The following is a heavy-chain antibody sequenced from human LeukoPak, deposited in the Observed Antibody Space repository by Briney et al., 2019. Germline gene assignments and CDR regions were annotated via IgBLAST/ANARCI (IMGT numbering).Heavy chain of an antibody. J-gene: IGHJ5*02. CDR3: TKREGPMSGSYDYFDP. CDR2: IHSNGYT. V-gene: IGHV4-4*09. D-gene: IGHD1-26*01. CDR1: GGSISGYY. Sequence: PSETLSLTCTVSGGSISGYYGSWIRQPPGQGLEWIANIHSNGYTNYNPSLKSRVTISVDTSKNQFSLKVTSVTAADTAMYYCTKREGPMSGSYDYFDPWGQGTLVTVS.